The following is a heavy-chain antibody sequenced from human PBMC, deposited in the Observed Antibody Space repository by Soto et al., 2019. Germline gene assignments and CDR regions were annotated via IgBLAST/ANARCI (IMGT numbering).Heavy chain of an antibody. V-gene: IGHV3-74*01. Sequence: EVQLVESGGGLVQPGGSLRLSCAASGFTFSSYWMHWVRQAPGKGLVWVSRISNDGSSTLYADSVKGRFTISRDNAKNTLFLKTSSLGAEETAVYACAKGFKALGWGQGTLVTVSS. CDR2: ISNDGSST. CDR3: AKGFKALG. CDR1: GFTFSSYW. J-gene: IGHJ4*02.